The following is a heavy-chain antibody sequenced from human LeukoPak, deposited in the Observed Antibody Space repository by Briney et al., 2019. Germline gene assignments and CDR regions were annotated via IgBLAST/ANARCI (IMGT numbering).Heavy chain of an antibody. D-gene: IGHD5-24*01. J-gene: IGHJ4*02. CDR1: GFTFSSYA. CDR3: ARVKVDGYNPYYFDY. Sequence: GRSLRLSCAASGFTFSSYAMHWVRQAPGKGLEWVAVISYDGSNKYYADSVKGRFTISRDNSKNTLYLQMSSLRAEDTAVYYCARVKVDGYNPYYFDYWGQGTLVTVSS. V-gene: IGHV3-30*04. CDR2: ISYDGSNK.